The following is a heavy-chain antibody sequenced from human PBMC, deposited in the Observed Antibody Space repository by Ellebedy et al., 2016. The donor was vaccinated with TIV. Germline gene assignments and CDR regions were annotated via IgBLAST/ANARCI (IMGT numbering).Heavy chain of an antibody. V-gene: IGHV1-69*13. Sequence: AASLKVSCKASGGTLSIYAISWVRQAPGQGLEWMGGIIPFSGTSNYAQKFQGRVAITADESTSTVYMELSSLRPEDTAVYYCAAGFTIAVAGSIWGQGTVVTVSS. J-gene: IGHJ3*02. D-gene: IGHD6-19*01. CDR2: IIPFSGTS. CDR3: AAGFTIAVAGSI. CDR1: GGTLSIYA.